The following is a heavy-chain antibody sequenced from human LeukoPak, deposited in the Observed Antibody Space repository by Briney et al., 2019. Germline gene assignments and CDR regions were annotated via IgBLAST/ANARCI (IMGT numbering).Heavy chain of an antibody. CDR2: IWYGGSNK. D-gene: IGHD3-10*01. J-gene: IGHJ6*02. CDR3: ARIITMVRGPYYYYGMDV. V-gene: IGHV3-33*08. CDR1: GFTFSSYG. Sequence: PGGSLRLSCAASGFTFSSYGMHWVRQAPGKGLEWVAVIWYGGSNKYYADSVKGRFTISRDNSKNTLYLQMNSLRAEDTAVYYCARIITMVRGPYYYYGMDVWGQGTTVTVSS.